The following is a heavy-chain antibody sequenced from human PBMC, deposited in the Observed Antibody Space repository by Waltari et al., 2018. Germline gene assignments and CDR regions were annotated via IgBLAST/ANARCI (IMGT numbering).Heavy chain of an antibody. Sequence: EVQLLESGGGLVQPGGSLRFSCTGSGFTFRDYALTWVRQAPGKGLEWVALVGSSGAATYYADSVKGRFSISRDNSRNTLYLQMNSLRAEDTAMYYCAKRGAPGELWFFDYWGQGNLVTVSS. CDR3: AKRGAPGELWFFDY. V-gene: IGHV3-23*01. CDR1: GFTFRDYA. CDR2: VGSSGAAT. J-gene: IGHJ4*02. D-gene: IGHD2-21*01.